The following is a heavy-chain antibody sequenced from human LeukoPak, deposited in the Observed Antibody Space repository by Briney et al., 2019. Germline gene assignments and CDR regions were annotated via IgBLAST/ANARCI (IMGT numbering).Heavy chain of an antibody. CDR2: INPTGGST. Sequence: GASVKVSCKASGYTFPSYFMHWVRQAPGQGLEWMGIINPTGGSTTYAQKFQGRVTITADESTSTAYMELSSLRSEDTAVYYCARDDLNSSGWFIRFDPWGQGTLVTVSS. V-gene: IGHV1-46*01. CDR1: GYTFPSYF. D-gene: IGHD6-19*01. J-gene: IGHJ5*02. CDR3: ARDDLNSSGWFIRFDP.